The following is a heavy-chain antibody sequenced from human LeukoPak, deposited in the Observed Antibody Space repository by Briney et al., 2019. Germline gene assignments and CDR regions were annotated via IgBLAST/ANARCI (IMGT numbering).Heavy chain of an antibody. J-gene: IGHJ4*02. CDR2: IYYSGST. D-gene: IGHD2-21*02. CDR1: GGSISSYY. CDR3: ARHGPTAIYGLGPIDN. Sequence: PSETLSLTCTVSGGSISSYYWSWIRQPPGKGLEWIGYIYYSGSTNYNPSLKSRLTISVDTSKNQFSLKLTSVTAADTAVYYCARHGPTAIYGLGPIDNWGQGTLVTVSS. V-gene: IGHV4-59*08.